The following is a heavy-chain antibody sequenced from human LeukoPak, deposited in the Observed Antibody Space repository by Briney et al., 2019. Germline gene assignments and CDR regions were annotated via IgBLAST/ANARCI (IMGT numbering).Heavy chain of an antibody. Sequence: PGGSLRLSCAASGFTFSGFYMNWVRQAPGKGLEWVAVIWYDGSNKFYADSVKGRFTISRDNSKNTLYLQMNSLRAEDTAVYYCATYGDSRRRDWYFDLWGRGTLVTVSS. J-gene: IGHJ2*01. CDR1: GFTFSGFY. D-gene: IGHD4-17*01. CDR2: IWYDGSNK. V-gene: IGHV3-33*08. CDR3: ATYGDSRRRDWYFDL.